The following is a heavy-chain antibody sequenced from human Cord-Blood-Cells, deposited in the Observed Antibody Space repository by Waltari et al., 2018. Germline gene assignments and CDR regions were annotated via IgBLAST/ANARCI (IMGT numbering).Heavy chain of an antibody. CDR2: IIPTVGTA. Sequence: QVQLVQSGAEVKKPGSSVKVSCKASGGTFSSYAISWVRQAPGQGLEWMGGIIPTVGTANYAQKFQGRVTSTADESTSTADMELSSLRSEDTAVYYCARARGRFKLEANDAFDIWGQGTMVTVSS. J-gene: IGHJ3*02. D-gene: IGHD1-1*01. CDR3: ARARGRFKLEANDAFDI. CDR1: GGTFSSYA. V-gene: IGHV1-69*12.